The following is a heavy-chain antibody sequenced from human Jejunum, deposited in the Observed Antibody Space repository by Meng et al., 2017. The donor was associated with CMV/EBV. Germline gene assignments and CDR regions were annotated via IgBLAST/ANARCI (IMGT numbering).Heavy chain of an antibody. J-gene: IGHJ4*02. CDR1: GGSISSGDSC. V-gene: IGHV4-30-4*01. Sequence: VCGGSISSGDSCWGGIRRPPGKGLEWIGYIYESGSTSYNPSLESRVTISVDTSKNQFSLKVMSVTAADTAVYYCAREGTNSYYFDYWGQGTLVTVSS. CDR3: AREGTNSYYFDY. D-gene: IGHD1-14*01. CDR2: IYESGST.